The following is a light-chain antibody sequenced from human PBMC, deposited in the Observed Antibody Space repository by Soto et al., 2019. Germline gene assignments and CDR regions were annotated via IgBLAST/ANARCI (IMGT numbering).Light chain of an antibody. V-gene: IGLV2-23*01. J-gene: IGLJ2*01. Sequence: QSALTQPASVSGSPGQSITISCTGTSSDVGSYNLVSWYQQHPGKAPKLMIYEGSTRPSGVSNRFSGSKSGNTASLTISGLQAEDEADYYCCSYAGSSTLVVFGGGTQLTVL. CDR1: SSDVGSYNL. CDR3: CSYAGSSTLVV. CDR2: EGS.